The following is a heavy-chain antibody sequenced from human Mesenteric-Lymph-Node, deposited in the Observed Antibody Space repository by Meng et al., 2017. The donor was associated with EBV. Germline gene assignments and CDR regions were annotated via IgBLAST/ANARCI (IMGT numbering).Heavy chain of an antibody. CDR1: GFTFSSNA. V-gene: IGHV3-23*01. Sequence: EVQLLESGXGLVQPGGSLRLSCAASGFTFSSNAMSWVRQAPGKGLEWVSAITRSGDSTYYVDSVKGRFTISRDNSNNTVYLQLNSLRAEDTAVYYCAKEGKGVRALDYWGQGTLVTVSS. J-gene: IGHJ4*02. D-gene: IGHD1-26*01. CDR3: AKEGKGVRALDY. CDR2: ITRSGDST.